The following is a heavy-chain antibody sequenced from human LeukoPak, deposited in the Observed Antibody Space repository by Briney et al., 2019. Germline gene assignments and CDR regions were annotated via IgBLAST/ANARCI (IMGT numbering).Heavy chain of an antibody. CDR2: ISAYSGNT. D-gene: IGHD6-19*01. V-gene: IGHV1-18*01. CDR1: GYTFTNYG. J-gene: IGHJ4*02. Sequence: ASVKVSCKASGYTFTNYGISWVRQAPGRGLEWMGWISAYSGNTNYAQKFQGRITMTTDTSTSTGYMELRSLRSDDTAVYYCARIAVAGLYYFDYWGQGTLVTVSS. CDR3: ARIAVAGLYYFDY.